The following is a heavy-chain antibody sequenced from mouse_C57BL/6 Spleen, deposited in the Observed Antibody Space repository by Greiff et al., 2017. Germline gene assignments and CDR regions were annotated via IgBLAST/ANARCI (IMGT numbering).Heavy chain of an antibody. CDR3: ARGGYGSSYYFDY. CDR1: GYTFTDYY. J-gene: IGHJ2*01. D-gene: IGHD1-1*01. Sequence: QVQLQQSGPELVKPGASVKISCKASGYTFTDYYINWVKQRPIQGLEWIGNIDPSDSETHYNQKFKDKATLTVDKSSSTAYMQLSSLTSEDAAVYYCARGGYGSSYYFDYWGQGTTLTVSS. V-gene: IGHV1-52*01. CDR2: IDPSDSET.